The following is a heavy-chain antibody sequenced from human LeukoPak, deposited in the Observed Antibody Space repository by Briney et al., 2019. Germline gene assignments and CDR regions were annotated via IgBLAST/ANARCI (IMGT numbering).Heavy chain of an antibody. D-gene: IGHD4-23*01. CDR3: AKRSDYGSNGNYFDS. Sequence: PGGSLRLSCAASGFTFSSYGMSWVRQAPGKGLEWVSAISGRDTNTYYADSVQGRFTTTRDYSKNTLYLQMNSLRAEDTAVYYCAKRSDYGSNGNYFDSWGQGTPVTVSS. CDR2: ISGRDTNT. V-gene: IGHV3-23*01. CDR1: GFTFSSYG. J-gene: IGHJ4*02.